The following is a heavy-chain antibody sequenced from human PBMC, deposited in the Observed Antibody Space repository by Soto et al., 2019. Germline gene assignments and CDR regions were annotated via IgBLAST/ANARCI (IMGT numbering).Heavy chain of an antibody. V-gene: IGHV4-39*01. CDR1: GGSISSSSYY. CDR3: ARVPPDYYDTEGSFDY. CDR2: IYYSGST. Sequence: SETLSLTCTVSGGSISSSSYYWGWIRQPPGKGLEWIGSIYYSGSTYYNPSLKSRVTISVDTSKNQFSLKLSSVTAADTALYYCARVPPDYYDTEGSFDYWGLGTLVTVSS. D-gene: IGHD3-22*01. J-gene: IGHJ4*02.